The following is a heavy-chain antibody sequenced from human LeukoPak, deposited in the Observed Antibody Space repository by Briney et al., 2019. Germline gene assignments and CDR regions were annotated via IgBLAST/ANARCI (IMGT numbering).Heavy chain of an antibody. Sequence: GGSLRLSCTVSGIMFNDYWMSWVRQAPGKGLEWVANIKEDGGEMYYVDSVKGRFIISRDNAKNPVYLQMNILRVEDTAVYYCASGMIEFDYWGQGTLVTVSS. D-gene: IGHD1-14*01. V-gene: IGHV3-7*01. CDR1: GIMFNDYW. J-gene: IGHJ4*02. CDR2: IKEDGGEM. CDR3: ASGMIEFDY.